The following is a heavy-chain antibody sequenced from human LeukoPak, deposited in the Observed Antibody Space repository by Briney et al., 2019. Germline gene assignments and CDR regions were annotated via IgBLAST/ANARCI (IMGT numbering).Heavy chain of an antibody. V-gene: IGHV4-61*02. CDR1: GGSISSGSYY. J-gene: IGHJ4*02. D-gene: IGHD4-11*01. Sequence: SETLSLTCTVSGGSISSGSYYWRWIRQPAGKGLEWIGRIYTSGSTNYNPSLKSLVTISVGTSKNQFSLNLSSVHAAATALDCCARQLQSSFDYWGQGALVTVSS. CDR2: IYTSGST. CDR3: ARQLQSSFDY.